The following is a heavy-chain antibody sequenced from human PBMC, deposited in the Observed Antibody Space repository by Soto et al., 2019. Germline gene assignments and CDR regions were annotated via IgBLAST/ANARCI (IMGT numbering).Heavy chain of an antibody. CDR1: GFSFSTSGVG. V-gene: IGHV2-5*02. J-gene: IGHJ3*02. CDR2: IYWDDDS. D-gene: IGHD3-9*01. CDR3: AQARRRYDAFGI. Sequence: SGPTLVNPTQTLTLTCTFSGFSFSTSGVGVGWIRQPPEKALEWLALIYWDDDSRYSPSLKSRLTITKDTSKNQVVLTMTNMDPVDTATYYCAQARRRYDAFGIWGQGTMVTVSS.